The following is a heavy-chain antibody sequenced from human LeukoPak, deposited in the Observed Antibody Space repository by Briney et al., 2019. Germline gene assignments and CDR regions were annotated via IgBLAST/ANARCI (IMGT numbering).Heavy chain of an antibody. CDR1: GYTFTGYY. Sequence: ASVKVSCKASGYTFTGYYMHWVRQAPGQGLEWMGWINPNSGGTNYAQKFQGRVTMTRDTSISTAYMELSRLRSDDTAVYYCARDRGLGGTSDFDYWGQGTLVTVSS. V-gene: IGHV1-2*02. CDR3: ARDRGLGGTSDFDY. CDR2: INPNSGGT. D-gene: IGHD1-26*01. J-gene: IGHJ4*02.